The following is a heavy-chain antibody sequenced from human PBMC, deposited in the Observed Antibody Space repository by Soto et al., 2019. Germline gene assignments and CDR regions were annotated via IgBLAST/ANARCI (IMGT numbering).Heavy chain of an antibody. CDR2: IYYSGST. CDR3: ARHSRRHSGTPGGIDY. J-gene: IGHJ4*02. Sequence: SETLSLTCTVSGGSITSYYWSWLRQPPGKGLEWIGYIYYSGSTDYNPSLKSRITMSVDTSKNQLSLKLSSVTAADTAVYYCARHSRRHSGTPGGIDYWGQGSLVTVSS. D-gene: IGHD1-26*01. CDR1: GGSITSYY. V-gene: IGHV4-59*01.